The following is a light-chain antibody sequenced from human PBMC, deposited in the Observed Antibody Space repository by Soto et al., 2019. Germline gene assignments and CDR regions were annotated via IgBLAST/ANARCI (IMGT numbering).Light chain of an antibody. V-gene: IGKV3D-20*02. J-gene: IGKJ5*01. Sequence: EIVLTPSPGTLSLSPGERATLSCRASQSVSSGFLAWYQQKPGQAPRLLIYGASSRATGIPDRFSGSGSGTDFTLSISRLEPEDFALYYCQQRSNWPITFGQGTRLEIK. CDR3: QQRSNWPIT. CDR2: GAS. CDR1: QSVSSGF.